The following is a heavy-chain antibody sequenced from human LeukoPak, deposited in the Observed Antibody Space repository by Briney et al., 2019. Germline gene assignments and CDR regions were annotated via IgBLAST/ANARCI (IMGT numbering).Heavy chain of an antibody. D-gene: IGHD3-22*01. CDR1: GFTFSSYW. V-gene: IGHV3-74*01. J-gene: IGHJ4*02. CDR2: INSDGSST. CDR3: AREPGYDSSGYYLGPFDY. Sequence: PGGSLRLSCAASGFTFSSYWMHWVRQAPGKGVVWVSRINSDGSSTIYADSVKGRFTISRDNAKNSLYLQMNSLRAEDTALYYCAREPGYDSSGYYLGPFDYWGQGTLVTVSS.